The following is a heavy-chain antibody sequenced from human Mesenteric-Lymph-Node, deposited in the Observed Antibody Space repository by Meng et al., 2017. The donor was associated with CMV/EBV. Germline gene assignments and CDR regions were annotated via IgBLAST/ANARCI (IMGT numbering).Heavy chain of an antibody. CDR1: YTFTTYG. CDR2: ISASNGNT. Sequence: YTFTTYGMSWVRQAPGQGLEWMGWISASNGNTKYAQNFQDRVTLTTDTSTGTAYMELRSLRSDDTAVYYCAKDQTLYYFDTGGYYYTWGQGTLVTVSS. J-gene: IGHJ5*02. D-gene: IGHD3-22*01. CDR3: AKDQTLYYFDTGGYYYT. V-gene: IGHV1-18*04.